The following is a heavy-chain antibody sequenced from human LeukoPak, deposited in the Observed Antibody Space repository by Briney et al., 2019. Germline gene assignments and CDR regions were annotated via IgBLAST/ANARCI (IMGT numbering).Heavy chain of an antibody. CDR3: TTDSYDYVRGSHDY. Sequence: GGSLRLSCAASGFTFSNAWMSWVRQAPGKGLEWVGRIKSKTDGGTTDYAAPVKGRFTISRDDSKNTLYLQMNSLKTEDTAVYYCTTDSYDYVRGSHDYWGQGTLVTVSS. D-gene: IGHD3-16*01. CDR2: IKSKTDGGTT. CDR1: GFTFSNAW. J-gene: IGHJ4*02. V-gene: IGHV3-15*01.